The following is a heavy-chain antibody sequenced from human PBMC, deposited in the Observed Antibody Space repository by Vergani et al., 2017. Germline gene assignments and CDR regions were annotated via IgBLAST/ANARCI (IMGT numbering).Heavy chain of an antibody. CDR1: GGTFSSYA. D-gene: IGHD3-22*01. Sequence: QVQLVQSGAEVKKPGSSVKVSCKASGGTFSSYAISWVRQAPGQGLEWMGGIITIFGTANYAPKFQGRVTITADESTSTAYMELSSLRSEDTAVDYCASKRFGYYYDSSGYYHQGGYYYYGMDVWGQGTTVTVSS. CDR2: IITIFGTA. V-gene: IGHV1-69*01. J-gene: IGHJ6*02. CDR3: ASKRFGYYYDSSGYYHQGGYYYYGMDV.